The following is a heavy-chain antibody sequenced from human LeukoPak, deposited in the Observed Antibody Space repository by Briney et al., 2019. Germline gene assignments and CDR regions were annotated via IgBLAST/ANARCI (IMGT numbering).Heavy chain of an antibody. CDR3: AKDVRITIFGVVSYFDY. V-gene: IGHV3-23*01. J-gene: IGHJ4*02. Sequence: PGGSLRLSCAASGFTFSSYAMSWVRQAPGKGLEWVSGISGSGGSTYYADSVKGRFTISRDNSKNTLYLQMNSLRAEDTAVYYCAKDVRITIFGVVSYFDYWGQGTLVTVSS. D-gene: IGHD3-3*01. CDR2: ISGSGGST. CDR1: GFTFSSYA.